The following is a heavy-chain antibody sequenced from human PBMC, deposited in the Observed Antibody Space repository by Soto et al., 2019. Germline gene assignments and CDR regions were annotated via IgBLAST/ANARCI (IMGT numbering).Heavy chain of an antibody. V-gene: IGHV3-15*01. Sequence: EVQLVESGGSLVKPGGSLRLSCAASGFTFNNAWLSWVRQAPGKGLEWVGRIKSKTDGGTTDYAAPVKGRFTSSRDYSNNTLYLQMNSLNTEYTAVYYCTTGSGYDSYYFDYWGQGTLVTVSS. CDR3: TTGSGYDSYYFDY. CDR1: GFTFNNAW. J-gene: IGHJ4*02. D-gene: IGHD5-12*01. CDR2: IKSKTDGGTT.